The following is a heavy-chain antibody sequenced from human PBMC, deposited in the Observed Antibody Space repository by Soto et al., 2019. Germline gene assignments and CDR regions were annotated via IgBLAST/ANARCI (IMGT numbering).Heavy chain of an antibody. Sequence: PGGSLRLSCTASGFTFGGYAMSWFRQAPGKGLEWVGFIRSRAYGGTTEYAASVIGGFTISRDDSKSIAYLQMNSLKTEDTAVYYCSRGMYSAYETSPLFFDYWGLGTLVTVSS. CDR2: IRSRAYGGTT. CDR3: SRGMYSAYETSPLFFDY. J-gene: IGHJ4*02. D-gene: IGHD5-12*01. V-gene: IGHV3-49*03. CDR1: GFTFGGYA.